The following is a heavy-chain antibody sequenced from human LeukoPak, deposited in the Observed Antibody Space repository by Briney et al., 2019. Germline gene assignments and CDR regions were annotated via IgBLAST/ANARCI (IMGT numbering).Heavy chain of an antibody. Sequence: PSETLSLTCTVSGNSFGDYYWSWIRQPAGKGLEWIGRIYTSGSTTYNPSLKSRVTMSVDTSRSQFSLNLMSVTAADTAVYYCTRDTGTTGEVKFDPWGQGTLVTVSS. D-gene: IGHD4-17*01. J-gene: IGHJ5*02. CDR2: IYTSGST. V-gene: IGHV4-4*07. CDR1: GNSFGDYY. CDR3: TRDTGTTGEVKFDP.